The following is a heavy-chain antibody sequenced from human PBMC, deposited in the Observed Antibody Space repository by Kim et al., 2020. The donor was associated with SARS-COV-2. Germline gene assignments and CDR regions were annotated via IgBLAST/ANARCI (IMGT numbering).Heavy chain of an antibody. V-gene: IGHV1-18*01. CDR3: ARDTVSVAGLPIDY. Sequence: AQKHQGRVTMPTDTSTSTAYMELRSLRSDDTAVYYCARDTVSVAGLPIDYWGQGTLVTVSS. D-gene: IGHD6-19*01. J-gene: IGHJ4*02.